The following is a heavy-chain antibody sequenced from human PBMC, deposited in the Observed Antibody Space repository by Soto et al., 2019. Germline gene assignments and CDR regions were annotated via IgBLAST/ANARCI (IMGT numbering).Heavy chain of an antibody. CDR2: INHSGST. CDR3: ARWGFGAAAVTNYYYYGMDV. V-gene: IGHV4-34*01. D-gene: IGHD6-13*01. CDR1: GGSFSGYY. Sequence: SETLSLTCAVYGGSFSGYYWSWIRQPPWKGLEWIGEINHSGSTNYNPSLKSRVTISVDTSKNQFSLKLSSVTAADTAVYYCARWGFGAAAVTNYYYYGMDVWGKGTTVTV. J-gene: IGHJ6*04.